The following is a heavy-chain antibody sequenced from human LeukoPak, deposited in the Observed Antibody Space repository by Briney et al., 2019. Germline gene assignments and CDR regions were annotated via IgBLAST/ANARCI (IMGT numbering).Heavy chain of an antibody. CDR2: IYHSGST. J-gene: IGHJ5*02. CDR3: AREAAGQWFDP. D-gene: IGHD6-25*01. CDR1: GDSISSSNW. V-gene: IGHV4-4*01. Sequence: SGTLSLTCAVSGDSISSSNWWTWVRQPPGKGLEWIGEIYHSGSTNYNPSLKSRVTMSLDKSKNQFSLKLTSVTAADTAVYCCAREAAGQWFDPWGQGTLATVSS.